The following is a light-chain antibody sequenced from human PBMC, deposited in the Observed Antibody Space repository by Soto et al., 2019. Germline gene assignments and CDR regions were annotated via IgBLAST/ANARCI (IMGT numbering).Light chain of an antibody. CDR3: RQLTHVPYT. CDR2: MVS. V-gene: IGKV2-24*01. CDR1: QSLAFSNGDTY. J-gene: IGKJ2*01. Sequence: DVVLSQTLLSSPVTLGQPASISCRSSQSLAFSNGDTYLSWLHQRPGQPPRLLIYMVSNRFSGVPDRFSGSGAGTDFTLNISSVEAEDVGVYYCRQLTHVPYTFGKGTKVDI.